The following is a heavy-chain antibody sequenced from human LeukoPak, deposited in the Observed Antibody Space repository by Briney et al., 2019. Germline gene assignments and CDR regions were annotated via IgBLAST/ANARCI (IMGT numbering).Heavy chain of an antibody. CDR3: AKDHYYDSSGYYFGVPNWFDP. CDR2: ISGSGAKT. D-gene: IGHD3-22*01. CDR1: GFTFSTYA. Sequence: PGGSLRLSCAASGFTFSTYAMNWVRQAPGKGLEWVSAISGSGAKTYYADFVKGRFTISRDNSKNTLYLQMNSLRAEDTAVYYCAKDHYYDSSGYYFGVPNWFDPWGQGTLVTVSS. V-gene: IGHV3-23*01. J-gene: IGHJ5*02.